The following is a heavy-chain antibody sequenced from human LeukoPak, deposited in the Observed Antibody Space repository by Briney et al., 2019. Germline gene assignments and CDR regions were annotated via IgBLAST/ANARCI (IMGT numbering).Heavy chain of an antibody. Sequence: GGSLRLYCAAAGFTFTKYWMTWVRQDPGKGLEWVANINQDGSERFYVDSVKGRFTISRANAKNSLYLQMNSLGAEDTAVYYCARGLDCRSTSCYLDTWGQGTLVTVSS. V-gene: IGHV3-7*01. CDR2: INQDGSER. J-gene: IGHJ4*02. CDR3: ARGLDCRSTSCYLDT. D-gene: IGHD2-2*01. CDR1: GFTFTKYW.